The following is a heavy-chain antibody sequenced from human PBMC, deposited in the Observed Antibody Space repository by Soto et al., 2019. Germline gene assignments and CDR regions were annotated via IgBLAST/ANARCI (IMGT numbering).Heavy chain of an antibody. CDR3: AREEPPGHFYYGMDV. CDR2: ISAYTGNT. CDR1: GYTFATYG. J-gene: IGHJ6*02. D-gene: IGHD1-26*01. Sequence: VQLVQSGAEVKKPGASVKVSCKASGYTFATYGISWVRQAPGQGLEWMGWISAYTGNTNYAQKLQGRLSMTTDTSTTTAYMELRSLKSDDTAIYYCAREEPPGHFYYGMDVWGQGTTVTVSS. V-gene: IGHV1-18*01.